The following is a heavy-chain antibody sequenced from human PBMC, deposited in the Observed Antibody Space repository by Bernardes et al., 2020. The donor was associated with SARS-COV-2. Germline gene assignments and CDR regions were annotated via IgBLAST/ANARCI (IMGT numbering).Heavy chain of an antibody. V-gene: IGHV3-30-3*01. J-gene: IGHJ3*02. Sequence: GGSLRLSCAASGFTFSSYAMHWVRQAPGNGLEWVAVISYDGSTKYYADSVKGLFTISRDNSKNTLYLQMNSLRAEDTAVYYCAREGLFVASDAFDNWGKGTMVTVSS. CDR1: GFTFSSYA. D-gene: IGHD2-21*01. CDR2: ISYDGSTK. CDR3: AREGLFVASDAFDN.